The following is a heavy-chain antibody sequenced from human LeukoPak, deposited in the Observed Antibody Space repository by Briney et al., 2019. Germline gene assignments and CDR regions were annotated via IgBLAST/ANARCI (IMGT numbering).Heavy chain of an antibody. V-gene: IGHV3-23*01. D-gene: IGHD4-23*01. J-gene: IGHJ3*02. CDR3: AKHAQSTVVTPRGAFDI. Sequence: GGSLRLSCAASGFTFSSYAMSWVRQAPGKGLEWVSAISGSGGSTYYADSVKGRFTISRDNSKNTLYLQMNSLRAEDTAVYYCAKHAQSTVVTPRGAFDIWGQGTMVTVSS. CDR1: GFTFSSYA. CDR2: ISGSGGST.